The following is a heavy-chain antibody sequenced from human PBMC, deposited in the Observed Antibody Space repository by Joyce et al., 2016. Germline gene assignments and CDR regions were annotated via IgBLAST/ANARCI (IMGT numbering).Heavy chain of an antibody. CDR1: GGDFSNYT. V-gene: IGHV1-69*12. D-gene: IGHD1-14*01. J-gene: IGHJ6*04. Sequence: QVLLVQSGAAVKRPGSSLRVSCKSSGGDFSNYTVNWVRQAPGQRLEWMGGISPFFGAAKYAEDFQGRVTLTADQSTRTAYLELSSLTSADTAVYYCARGGTSSDHYFFYTLDVWGTGTTVIVSS. CDR3: ARGGTSSDHYFFYTLDV. CDR2: ISPFFGAA.